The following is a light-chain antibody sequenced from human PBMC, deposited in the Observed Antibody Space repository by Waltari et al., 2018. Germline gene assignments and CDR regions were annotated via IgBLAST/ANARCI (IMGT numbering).Light chain of an antibody. CDR1: QSVGSSS. CDR2: RAS. Sequence: EIVLTQSPGTESLSPGDRVTLSCRASQSVGSSSLTWYQQKPGQAPRLVIYRASRRATGIPDRFSGSGSGTDFSLTISRLEPEEFAVYYCQQHGTLPATFGQGTKVEIK. CDR3: QQHGTLPAT. V-gene: IGKV3-20*01. J-gene: IGKJ1*01.